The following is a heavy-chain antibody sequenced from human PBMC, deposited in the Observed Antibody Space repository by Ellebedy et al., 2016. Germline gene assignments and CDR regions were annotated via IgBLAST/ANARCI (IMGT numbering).Heavy chain of an antibody. D-gene: IGHD5-18*01. V-gene: IGHV3-74*01. J-gene: IGHJ4*02. CDR2: INSDGSST. Sequence: GESLKISCAASGFTFRSYWMHWVRQVPGKGLVWVSRINSDGSSTIYADSVKGRFTISRDNAKNTLYLQMNSLRVEDTAVYYCATSTLADTAMVFFDYWGQGTLVTASS. CDR1: GFTFRSYW. CDR3: ATSTLADTAMVFFDY.